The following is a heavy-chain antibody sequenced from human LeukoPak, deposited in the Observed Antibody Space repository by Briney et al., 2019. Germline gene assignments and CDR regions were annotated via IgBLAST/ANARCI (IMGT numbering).Heavy chain of an antibody. CDR2: ISYDGSNK. CDR3: ARPLAYCGDDCFGDYYYYGMDV. D-gene: IGHD2-21*02. Sequence: GGSLRLSCAASGLTFSSYGMHWVRQAPGKGLEWVAVISYDGSNKYYAESVKCRFTISRDNSKNTLYLQMNSLRAEDTAVYYCARPLAYCGDDCFGDYYYYGMDVWGQSTTDTVPS. V-gene: IGHV3-30*03. CDR1: GLTFSSYG. J-gene: IGHJ6*02.